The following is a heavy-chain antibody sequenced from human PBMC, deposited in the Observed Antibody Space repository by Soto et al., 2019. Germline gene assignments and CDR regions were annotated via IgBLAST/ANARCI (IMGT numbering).Heavy chain of an antibody. D-gene: IGHD7-27*01. V-gene: IGHV4-4*07. J-gene: IGHJ3*02. Sequence: PSETLSLTCTVSGGSLTAYSWNWIRQPVGKGLEWIGRIDTSEKTNYIPSLKSRLTMSIDRFKNQFSLNLKFVTAADTAVYFCAKDESGAADIWGQGTMVTVSS. CDR3: AKDESGAADI. CDR2: IDTSEKT. CDR1: GGSLTAYS.